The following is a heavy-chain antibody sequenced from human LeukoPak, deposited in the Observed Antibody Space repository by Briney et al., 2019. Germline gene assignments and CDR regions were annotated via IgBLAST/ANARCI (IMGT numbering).Heavy chain of an antibody. CDR3: ARHRDYYDT. Sequence: SETLSLTCTVSGASISRYYWSWIRQPPGKGLEWIGYIYSSGSANYNPSLKSRVIISGDTSKNQISLNLTSVTAADTAVYFCARHRDYYDTWGHGTLVTVSS. CDR1: GASISRYY. V-gene: IGHV4-59*08. D-gene: IGHD3-22*01. J-gene: IGHJ4*01. CDR2: IYSSGSA.